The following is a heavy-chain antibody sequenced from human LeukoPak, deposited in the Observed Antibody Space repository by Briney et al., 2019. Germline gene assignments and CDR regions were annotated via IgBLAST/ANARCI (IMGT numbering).Heavy chain of an antibody. J-gene: IGHJ4*02. D-gene: IGHD3-10*01. CDR2: IDWDDDK. CDR1: GFSLSTSGTC. V-gene: IGHV2-70*11. CDR3: AREITMDLDY. Sequence: RGAGPTLGNPTQTLTLTCTFSGFSLSTSGTCVSLIRQPPGKALEWLARIDWDDDKYYSTSLKTRLTISKDTSKKQVVLTMTDMDPADTATYYCAREITMDLDYWGQGTLVTVSS.